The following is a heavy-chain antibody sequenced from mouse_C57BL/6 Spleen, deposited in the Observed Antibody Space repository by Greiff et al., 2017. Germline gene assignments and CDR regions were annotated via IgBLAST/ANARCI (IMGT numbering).Heavy chain of an antibody. CDR1: GYAFSSYW. Sequence: QVQLQQSGAELVKPGASVKISCKASGYAFSSYWMNWVKQRPGKGLEWIGQIYPGDGDTNYNGKFKGKATLTAAKSSSTAYMQLSSLTSEDSAVYVCARGGIYDDYDDYFDYWGQGTTLTVSS. D-gene: IGHD2-4*01. CDR2: IYPGDGDT. V-gene: IGHV1-80*01. J-gene: IGHJ2*01. CDR3: ARGGIYDDYDDYFDY.